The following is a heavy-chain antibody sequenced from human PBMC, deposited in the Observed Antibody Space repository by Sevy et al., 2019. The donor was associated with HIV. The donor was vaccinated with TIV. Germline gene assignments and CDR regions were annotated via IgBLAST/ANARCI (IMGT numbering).Heavy chain of an antibody. J-gene: IGHJ6*03. CDR2: FDPEDGET. Sequence: ASVKVSCKVSGYTLTELSMHWVRQAPGEGLEWMGCFDPEDGETIYAQKFQGRATMTEDTSTDTAYMELSSLGSDDTAVYYCATTHPIKIVGATRGYYYFMDVWGKGSTVTDSS. V-gene: IGHV1-24*01. D-gene: IGHD1-26*01. CDR3: ATTHPIKIVGATRGYYYFMDV. CDR1: GYTLTELS.